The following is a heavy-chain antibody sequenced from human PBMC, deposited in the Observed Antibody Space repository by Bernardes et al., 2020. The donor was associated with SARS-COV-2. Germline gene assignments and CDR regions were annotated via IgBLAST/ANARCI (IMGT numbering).Heavy chain of an antibody. CDR3: AKSPFLGPRPKYYFDY. J-gene: IGHJ4*02. Sequence: ASVKVSCQTSGYIFSSYDINWVRQATGQGLEWMGWMNPKSGDTAYAQKFQGRVTMSRHTSRGTAYMELSGLTSEDTAVYYCAKSPFLGPRPKYYFDYWGQGTLVSVSS. CDR2: MNPKSGDT. V-gene: IGHV1-8*01. CDR1: GYIFSSYD.